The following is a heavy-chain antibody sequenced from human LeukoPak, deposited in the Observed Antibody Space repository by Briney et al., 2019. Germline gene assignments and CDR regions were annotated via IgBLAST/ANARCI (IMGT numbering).Heavy chain of an antibody. V-gene: IGHV3-30*04. CDR1: GLTFSSSA. CDR2: ISDDGNDK. D-gene: IGHD3-9*01. Sequence: GGSLRLSCAASGLTFSSSAMHWVRQASDKGLEWVATISDDGNDKHYTDSVKGRFTISRDNSRNTLYLQMNSLRSEDTAMYYCATVVDFDAFGDWGQGTTVTVSS. J-gene: IGHJ3*01. CDR3: ATVVDFDAFGD.